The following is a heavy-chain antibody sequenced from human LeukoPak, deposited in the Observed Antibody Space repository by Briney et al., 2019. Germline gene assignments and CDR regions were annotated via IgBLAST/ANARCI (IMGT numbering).Heavy chain of an antibody. Sequence: SETLSLTCAVSGGSISSGGYSWSWIRQPPGKGLEWIGYIYHSGSTYYNPSLKSRVTISVDRSKNQFSLKLSSVTAADTAVYYCARPLDTTLVNAFDIWGPGTMVTVS. J-gene: IGHJ3*02. CDR1: GGSISSGGYS. V-gene: IGHV4-30-2*01. CDR3: ARPLDTTLVNAFDI. CDR2: IYHSGST. D-gene: IGHD5-18*01.